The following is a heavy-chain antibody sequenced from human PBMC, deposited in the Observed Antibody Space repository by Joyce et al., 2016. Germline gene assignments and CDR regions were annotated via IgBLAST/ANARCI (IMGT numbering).Heavy chain of an antibody. Sequence: QVQLQESGPGLVKPSETLFLTCTVSGGSINTYYWSWIRQPPGKGLEWIGYISYSGTANYDPSLNRRVTISVDTAKNQISLKVTSVTAADTAVYYCARDRNEGYCTSARCYYYYYGMDVCGQGTTVTVSS. CDR3: ARDRNEGYCTSARCYYYYYGMDV. V-gene: IGHV4-59*01. D-gene: IGHD2-2*01. J-gene: IGHJ6*02. CDR1: GGSINTYY. CDR2: ISYSGTA.